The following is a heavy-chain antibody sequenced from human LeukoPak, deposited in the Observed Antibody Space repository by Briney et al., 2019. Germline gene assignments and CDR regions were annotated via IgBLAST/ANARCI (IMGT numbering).Heavy chain of an antibody. CDR3: AKDTTYYDILTGYSP. Sequence: GGSLRLSCAAFGFTFSSYAMSWVRQAPGKGLEWVSAISGSGGSTYYADSVKGRFTISRDNSKNTLYLQMNSLRAEDTAVYYCAKDTTYYDILTGYSPWGQGTLVTVSS. CDR1: GFTFSSYA. D-gene: IGHD3-9*01. V-gene: IGHV3-23*01. CDR2: ISGSGGST. J-gene: IGHJ5*02.